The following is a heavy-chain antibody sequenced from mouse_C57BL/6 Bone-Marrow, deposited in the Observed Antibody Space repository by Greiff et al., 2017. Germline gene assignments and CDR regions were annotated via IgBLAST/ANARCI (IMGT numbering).Heavy chain of an antibody. CDR1: GYTFTSYG. CDR2: IYPRSGNT. V-gene: IGHV1-81*01. D-gene: IGHD2-1*01. J-gene: IGHJ4*01. Sequence: QVQLQQSGAELARPGASVKLSCKASGYTFTSYGISWVKQRTGQGLEWIGEIYPRSGNTYYNEKFKGKATLTADKSSSTAYLELRSLTSEDSAVYFCEPNYYGKGYYAMDYWGQGTSVTVSS. CDR3: EPNYYGKGYYAMDY.